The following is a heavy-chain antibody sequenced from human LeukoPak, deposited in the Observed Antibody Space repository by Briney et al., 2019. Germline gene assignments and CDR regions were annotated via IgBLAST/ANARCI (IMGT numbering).Heavy chain of an antibody. V-gene: IGHV3-53*01. CDR2: IYSGGST. D-gene: IGHD6-19*01. CDR3: AARIIAVAGRVY. J-gene: IGHJ4*02. CDR1: GFTFSDYY. Sequence: GGSLRLSCAASGFTFSDYYMSWVRQAPGKGLEWVSVIYSGGSTYYADSVKGRFTISRDSSKNTLYLQMNSLRAEDTAVYYCAARIIAVAGRVYWGQGTLVTVSS.